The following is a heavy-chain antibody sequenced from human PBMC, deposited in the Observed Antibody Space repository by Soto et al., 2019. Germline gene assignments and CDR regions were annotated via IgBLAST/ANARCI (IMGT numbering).Heavy chain of an antibody. CDR3: ARGVAGPIHWFDP. J-gene: IGHJ5*02. D-gene: IGHD6-19*01. CDR1: GYTFTSYA. V-gene: IGHV1-3*01. Sequence: QVQLVQSGAEVKKPGASVKVSCKASGYTFTSYAMHWVRQAPGQRLEWMGWINAGNGNTKYSQKLQGRVTITRDTSASTAYMELSSLRSEDTAVYYGARGVAGPIHWFDPWGQGTLVTVSS. CDR2: INAGNGNT.